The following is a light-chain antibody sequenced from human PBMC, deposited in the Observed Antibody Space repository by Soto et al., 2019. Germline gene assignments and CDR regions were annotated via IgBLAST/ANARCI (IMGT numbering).Light chain of an antibody. CDR2: DDS. CDR3: QVWDRSSDH. CDR1: NIGRKS. Sequence: SSEATQPPSVSVAPGQTARITCGGDNIGRKSVHWYQQKPGQAPVLVVYDDSDRPSGIPERFSGTNSGNTATLTIRRVEAGDEADYYCQVWDRSSDHFGTGTKVTVL. J-gene: IGLJ1*01. V-gene: IGLV3-21*02.